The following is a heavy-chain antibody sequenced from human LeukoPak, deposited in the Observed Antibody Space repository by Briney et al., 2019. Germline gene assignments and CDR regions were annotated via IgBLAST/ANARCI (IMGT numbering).Heavy chain of an antibody. D-gene: IGHD2-15*01. CDR1: GFIVSSNY. CDR3: ARGLESCSGGSCFKD. Sequence: GGSLRLSCAASGFIVSSNYMSWVRQAPGKGLEWVSLIYSSGSTYYTASVKGRFTISRDHSKNTLCLQMNSLRAEDAALYYCARGLESCSGGSCFKDWGQGTLVTVSS. V-gene: IGHV3-53*01. CDR2: IYSSGST. J-gene: IGHJ4*02.